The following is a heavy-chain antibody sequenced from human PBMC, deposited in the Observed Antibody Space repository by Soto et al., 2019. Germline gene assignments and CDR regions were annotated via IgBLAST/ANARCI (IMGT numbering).Heavy chain of an antibody. J-gene: IGHJ4*02. CDR3: ASLYGDYVPY. CDR2: INYSGST. V-gene: IGHV4-39*01. D-gene: IGHD4-17*01. CDR1: GDSISSSSYY. Sequence: QLQLQESGPGLVKPSETLSLTCSVSGDSISSSSYYWGWIRQPPGKGLEWIGTINYSGSTYYNPSLKSRVTISLETSKNQFALKVSSVTAADTAVYYCASLYGDYVPYWGQGILVSVSS.